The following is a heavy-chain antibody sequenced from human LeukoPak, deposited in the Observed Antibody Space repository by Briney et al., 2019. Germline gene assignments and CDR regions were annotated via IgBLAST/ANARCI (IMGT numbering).Heavy chain of an antibody. CDR3: ELGLRFLEWVSGFDY. CDR2: INPNSGGT. Sequence: ASVRVSCKASGYTFTGYYMHWVRQAPGQGLEWMGWINPNSGGTNYAQKFQGRVTMTRDTSISTAYMELSRLRSDDTAVYYCELGLRFLEWVSGFDYWGQGTLVTVSS. CDR1: GYTFTGYY. D-gene: IGHD3-3*01. J-gene: IGHJ4*02. V-gene: IGHV1-2*02.